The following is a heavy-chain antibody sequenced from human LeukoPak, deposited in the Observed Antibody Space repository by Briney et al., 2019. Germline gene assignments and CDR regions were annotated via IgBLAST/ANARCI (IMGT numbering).Heavy chain of an antibody. V-gene: IGHV4-38-2*02. CDR2: IYDSGIT. J-gene: IGHJ4*02. D-gene: IGHD1-26*01. CDR3: ARVGSGSYYVFDY. CDR1: GYSISSGYY. Sequence: PSETLSLTCTVSGYSISSGYYWAWIRQPPGKGLEWIGSIYDSGITQYNPSLKSRVTMSADTSKNQFSLKLSSVTAADTAVYYCARVGSGSYYVFDYWGQGTLVTVSS.